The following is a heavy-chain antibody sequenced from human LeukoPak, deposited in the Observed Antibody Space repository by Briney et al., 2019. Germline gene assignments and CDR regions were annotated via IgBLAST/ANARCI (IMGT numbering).Heavy chain of an antibody. CDR1: GFTFSSYA. D-gene: IGHD5-24*01. J-gene: IGHJ4*02. V-gene: IGHV3-30-3*01. CDR2: ISYDGSNK. Sequence: GGSLRLSCAASGFTFSSYAMHWVRQAPGKGLEWVAVISYDGSNKYCADSVKGRFTISRDNSKNTLYLQMNSLRAEDTAVYYCAKDSRDPYYFDYWGQGTLVTVSS. CDR3: AKDSRDPYYFDY.